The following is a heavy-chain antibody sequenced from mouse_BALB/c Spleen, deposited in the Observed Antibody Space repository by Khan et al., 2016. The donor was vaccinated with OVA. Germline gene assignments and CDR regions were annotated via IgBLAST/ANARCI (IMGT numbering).Heavy chain of an antibody. CDR1: GYTFTSYW. J-gene: IGHJ3*01. Sequence: QVQLQQSGAELVRPGASVKLSREASGYTFTSYWMNWVKQSPEQGLAWIGRIDPYDSETHYNQNFKDKAILTVDKSSSTAYMQLSSLTSEDSAVYYCARNPFAYWGQGTLVTVSA. CDR3: ARNPFAY. CDR2: IDPYDSET. V-gene: IGHV1-52*01.